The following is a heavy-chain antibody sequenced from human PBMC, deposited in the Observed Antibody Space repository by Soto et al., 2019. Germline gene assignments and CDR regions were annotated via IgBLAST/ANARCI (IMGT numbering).Heavy chain of an antibody. CDR2: ISVSGDNT. CDR1: GFTFSRYA. Sequence: PGGSPRLSCAASGFTFSRYAMNWVRQAPGRGLQWISGISVSGDNTSYVESVRGRFTVYRDNSKNTLYLQMNNLRAEDTALYYCAKDGKMRTKVWFPAGYGMDVWGQGTTVTVSS. CDR3: AKDGKMRTKVWFPAGYGMDV. V-gene: IGHV3-23*01. J-gene: IGHJ6*02. D-gene: IGHD3-10*01.